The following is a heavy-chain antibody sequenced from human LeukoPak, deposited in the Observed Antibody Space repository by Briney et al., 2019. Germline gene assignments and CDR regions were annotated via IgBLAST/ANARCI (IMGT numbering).Heavy chain of an antibody. CDR3: AKAGYSGYDGGDYFDY. CDR2: ISGSGGST. Sequence: GGSLRLSCAASGFTFSSYAMSWVRQAPGKGLEWVSAISGSGGSTYYADSVKGRFTISRDNSKNSLYLQMNSLRAEDTAVYYCAKAGYSGYDGGDYFDYWGQGTLVTVSS. V-gene: IGHV3-23*01. J-gene: IGHJ4*02. D-gene: IGHD5-12*01. CDR1: GFTFSSYA.